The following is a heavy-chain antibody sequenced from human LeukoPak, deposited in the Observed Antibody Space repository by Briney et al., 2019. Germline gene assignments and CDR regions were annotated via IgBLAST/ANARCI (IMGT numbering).Heavy chain of an antibody. Sequence: SETLSLTCSVAGGSISSHYWSCIRQPAGKGLEWVGRIYTSGSTNYNPSLKSRVTMSVDTSKNQFSLKLSSVTAADTAVYYCAMYYYDSSGYYRDAFDIWGQGTMVTVSS. CDR1: GGSISSHY. J-gene: IGHJ3*02. V-gene: IGHV4-4*07. CDR3: AMYYYDSSGYYRDAFDI. CDR2: IYTSGST. D-gene: IGHD3-22*01.